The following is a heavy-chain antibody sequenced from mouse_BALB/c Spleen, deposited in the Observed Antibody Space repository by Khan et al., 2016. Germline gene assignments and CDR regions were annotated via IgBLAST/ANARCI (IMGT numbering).Heavy chain of an antibody. CDR2: IRNKANGYTT. D-gene: IGHD1-2*01. J-gene: IGHJ4*01. CDR3: ARRDYGYYYAMDY. Sequence: EVELVESGGGLVQPGGSLRLSCATPGFTFTDYYMSWVRQPPGKALEWLGFIRNKANGYTTEYSASVKGRFTISRDNSQSILYLQMNTLSAEDSATYYCARRDYGYYYAMDYRGQGTSVTVSS. CDR1: GFTFTDYY. V-gene: IGHV7-3*02.